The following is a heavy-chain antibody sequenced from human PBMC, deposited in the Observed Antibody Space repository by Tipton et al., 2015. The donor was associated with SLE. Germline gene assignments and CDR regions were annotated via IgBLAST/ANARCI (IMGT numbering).Heavy chain of an antibody. CDR2: ISSSSSYI. Sequence: SLRLSCAASGFTFSSYSMNWVRQAPGKGLEWVSSISSSSSYIYYADSVEGRFTVSRDNSKNTVFLQMNSLRAEDTAIYYCAKVEGGYYDSGYFDYWGQGNLVTVSS. V-gene: IGHV3-21*04. CDR3: AKVEGGYYDSGYFDY. J-gene: IGHJ4*02. CDR1: GFTFSSYS. D-gene: IGHD3-10*01.